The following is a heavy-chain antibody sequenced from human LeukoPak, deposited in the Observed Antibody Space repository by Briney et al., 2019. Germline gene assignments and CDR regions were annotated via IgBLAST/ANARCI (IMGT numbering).Heavy chain of an antibody. V-gene: IGHV4-59*01. CDR3: AREDTAMVYFAY. D-gene: IGHD5-18*01. Sequence: PSETLSLTCTVSGGSISSYYWSWIRQPPGKGLEWSGYIYYSGSTNYNPSLKSRVTISVDTSKNQFSLKLSSVTAADTAAYFCAREDTAMVYFAYWGQGTLVTVSS. CDR2: IYYSGST. J-gene: IGHJ4*02. CDR1: GGSISSYY.